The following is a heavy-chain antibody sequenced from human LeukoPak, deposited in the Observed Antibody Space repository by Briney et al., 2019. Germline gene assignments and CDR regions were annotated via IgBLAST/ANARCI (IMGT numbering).Heavy chain of an antibody. D-gene: IGHD1-26*01. CDR2: IYYSGST. Sequence: KPSETLSLACTVSGGSISSYYWSWIRQPPEKGLEWIGYIYYSGSTNYNPSLKSRVTISVGTSKNQFSLKLSSVTAADTAVYYCARVSGSYYYFAYWGQGTLVTVSS. CDR1: GGSISSYY. J-gene: IGHJ4*02. V-gene: IGHV4-59*01. CDR3: ARVSGSYYYFAY.